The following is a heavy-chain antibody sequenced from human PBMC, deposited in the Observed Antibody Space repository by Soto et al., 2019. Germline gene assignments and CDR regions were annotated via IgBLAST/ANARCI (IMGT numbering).Heavy chain of an antibody. V-gene: IGHV4-34*01. J-gene: IGHJ6*02. CDR3: ARGLGVGGSYFSYYYGMDV. D-gene: IGHD1-26*01. CDR2: INHSGST. CDR1: GESLKGYY. Sequence: PXGTLSFTWSPCGESLKGYYWSWIRQLPAKGLEWIGEINHSGSTNYNQYLKSRVTISVDTSKNQFSLKLSYVTAGDTAVYYCARGLGVGGSYFSYYYGMDVWGQGTKVTVYS.